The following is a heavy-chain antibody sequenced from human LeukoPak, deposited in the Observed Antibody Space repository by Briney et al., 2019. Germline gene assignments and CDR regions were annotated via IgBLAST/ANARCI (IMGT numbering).Heavy chain of an antibody. Sequence: SVKVSCKASGYTFTSYGISWVRQAPGQGLEWMGGIIPIFGTANYAQKFQGRVTITADESTSTAYMELSSLRSEDTAVYYCARGGITTYYFDYWGQGTLVTVSS. CDR2: IIPIFGTA. D-gene: IGHD3-22*01. V-gene: IGHV1-69*13. CDR1: GYTFTSYG. J-gene: IGHJ4*02. CDR3: ARGGITTYYFDY.